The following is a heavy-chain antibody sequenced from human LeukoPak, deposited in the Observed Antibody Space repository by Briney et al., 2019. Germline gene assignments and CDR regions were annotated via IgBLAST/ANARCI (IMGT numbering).Heavy chain of an antibody. J-gene: IGHJ4*02. D-gene: IGHD3-9*01. CDR3: ARDLRDLDWLLGLPTRTLDY. Sequence: GGSLRLSCAASGFTFSSYEMNWVRQAPGKGLEWVSYISSSGSTIYYADSVKGRFTISRDNAKNSLYLQMNSLRAEDTAVYYCARDLRDLDWLLGLPTRTLDYWGQGTLVTVSS. V-gene: IGHV3-48*03. CDR1: GFTFSSYE. CDR2: ISSSGSTI.